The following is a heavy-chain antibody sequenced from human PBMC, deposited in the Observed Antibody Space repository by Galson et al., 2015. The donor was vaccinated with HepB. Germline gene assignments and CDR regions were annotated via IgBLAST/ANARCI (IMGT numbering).Heavy chain of an antibody. CDR3: ARPGLTTRANLDR. D-gene: IGHD4-11*01. Sequence: LSLTCTVSGVSISGSSYAWGWIRQPPGKQLEWIGSLYHDGNIYYNPSLRSRITISVDSSNNQFSLKVNSVTAADTAVYYCARPGLTTRANLDRWGQGTLVTVSS. V-gene: IGHV4-39*01. J-gene: IGHJ5*02. CDR2: LYHDGNI. CDR1: GVSISGSSYA.